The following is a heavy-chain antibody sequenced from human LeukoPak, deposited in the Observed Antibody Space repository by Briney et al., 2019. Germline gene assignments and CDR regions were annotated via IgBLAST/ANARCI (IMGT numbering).Heavy chain of an antibody. CDR3: ATQASPRENWFDP. Sequence: ASVKVSCKASGYTFTGYYMHWVRQAPGQGLEWMGWINPNSGGTNYAQKFQGRVTMTRDTSIRTAYMELSRLRSDDTAVYYCATQASPRENWFDPWGQGTLVTVSS. D-gene: IGHD1-26*01. V-gene: IGHV1-2*02. J-gene: IGHJ5*02. CDR1: GYTFTGYY. CDR2: INPNSGGT.